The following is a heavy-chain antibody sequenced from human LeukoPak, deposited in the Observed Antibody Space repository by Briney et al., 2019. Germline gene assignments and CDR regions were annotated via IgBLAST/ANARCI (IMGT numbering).Heavy chain of an antibody. CDR2: IGAYSGNS. D-gene: IGHD2/OR15-2a*01. V-gene: IGHV1-18*01. Sequence: GASVTVSCKTSNTFSNYGISWVRQAPGQGLEWMGWIGAYSGNSEFAQKFQGRVTMTTDASSGTAYMELTNLTPDDTAVYFCARDSSAFYGSEYFQHWGRGTLVTVSS. CDR3: ARDSSAFYGSEYFQH. CDR1: NTFSNYG. J-gene: IGHJ1*01.